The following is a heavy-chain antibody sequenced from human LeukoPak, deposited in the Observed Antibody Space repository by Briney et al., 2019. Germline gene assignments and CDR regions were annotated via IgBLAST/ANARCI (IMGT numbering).Heavy chain of an antibody. Sequence: GGSLGLSCAASGFTFSSYAMHWVRQAPGKGLEWVAVISYDGSNKYYADSVKGRFTISRDNSKNTLYLQMNSLRAEDTAVYYCARDFWSGYDHWGTTDYWGQGTLVTVSS. CDR3: ARDFWSGYDHWGTTDY. CDR2: ISYDGSNK. V-gene: IGHV3-30*04. CDR1: GFTFSSYA. J-gene: IGHJ4*02. D-gene: IGHD3-3*01.